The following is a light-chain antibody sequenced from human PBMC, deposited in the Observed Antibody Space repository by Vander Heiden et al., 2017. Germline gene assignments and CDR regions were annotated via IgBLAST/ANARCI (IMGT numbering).Light chain of an antibody. CDR2: EVN. Sequence: QSALTQPPFVSGSPGQSVTISCTGTSSDVGSYNRVSWYQQPPGTAPKLMIYEVNNRPSGVPDRFSGSKSGNTASLTISGLQADDEADYYCSSYTSSITVVFGGGTKLTVL. V-gene: IGLV2-18*02. CDR3: SSYTSSITVV. J-gene: IGLJ2*01. CDR1: SSDVGSYNR.